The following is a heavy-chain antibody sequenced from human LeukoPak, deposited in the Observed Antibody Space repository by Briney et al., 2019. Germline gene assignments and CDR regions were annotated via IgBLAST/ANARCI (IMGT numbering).Heavy chain of an antibody. J-gene: IGHJ5*02. CDR1: GFTFSSYS. V-gene: IGHV3-21*01. Sequence: PGGSLRLSCAASGFTFSSYSMNWVRQAPGKGLEWVSSISSSSSYIYYADSVKGRFTISRDNAKNSLYLQMNSLRAEDTAVYYCARLVVVPAANPPFDPWGQGTLVTVSS. D-gene: IGHD2-2*01. CDR3: ARLVVVPAANPPFDP. CDR2: ISSSSSYI.